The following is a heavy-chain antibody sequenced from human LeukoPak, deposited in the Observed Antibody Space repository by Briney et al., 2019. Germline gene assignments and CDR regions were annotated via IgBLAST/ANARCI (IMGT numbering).Heavy chain of an antibody. V-gene: IGHV3-30*02. Sequence: GGSLRLSCAASGFTFSSFGMHWVRQAPGKGLEWVAFIRYDGSNKYYADSVKGRFTISRDNSKNTLYLQMNSLRAEDTAVYYCAKDSRTWTGTTPSDYWGQGTLVTVSS. D-gene: IGHD1-7*01. J-gene: IGHJ4*02. CDR3: AKDSRTWTGTTPSDY. CDR1: GFTFSSFG. CDR2: IRYDGSNK.